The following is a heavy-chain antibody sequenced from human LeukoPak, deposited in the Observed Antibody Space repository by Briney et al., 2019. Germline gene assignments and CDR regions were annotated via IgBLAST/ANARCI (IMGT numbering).Heavy chain of an antibody. V-gene: IGHV1-2*02. CDR2: INPNSGGT. CDR3: ARDLVKGGSGSYGYYYYGMDV. Sequence: ASVKVSCKASGYTFTGYYMHWVRQAPGQGLEWMGWINPNSGGTSYAQKFQGRVTMTRDTSTSTVYMELSSLRSEDTAVYYCARDLVKGGSGSYGYYYYGMDVWGQGTTVTVSS. J-gene: IGHJ6*02. D-gene: IGHD3-10*01. CDR1: GYTFTGYY.